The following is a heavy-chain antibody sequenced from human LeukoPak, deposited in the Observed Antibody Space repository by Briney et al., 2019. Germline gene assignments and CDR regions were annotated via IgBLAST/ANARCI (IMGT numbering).Heavy chain of an antibody. Sequence: ASVKVSCKASGYTFTSYGISWVRQAPGQGLEWMGWISAYNGDTNYAQKLQGRVTMTTDTSTSTAYMELRSLRPDGTAVYYCARAGYCSSTSCYHQPNNWFDPWGQGTLVTVSS. V-gene: IGHV1-18*01. CDR1: GYTFTSYG. D-gene: IGHD2-2*01. CDR2: ISAYNGDT. J-gene: IGHJ5*02. CDR3: ARAGYCSSTSCYHQPNNWFDP.